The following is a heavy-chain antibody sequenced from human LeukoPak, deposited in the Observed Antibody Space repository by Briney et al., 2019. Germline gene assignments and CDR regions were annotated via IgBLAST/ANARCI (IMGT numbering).Heavy chain of an antibody. CDR1: GGSIGSYY. J-gene: IGHJ5*02. V-gene: IGHV4-59*01. CDR2: IYYSGST. D-gene: IGHD3-22*01. CDR3: AREGPDYYDSSGYFLNWFDP. Sequence: SETLSLTCTVSGGSIGSYYWSWIRQPPGKGLEWIGYIYYSGSTNYNPSLKSRVTISVDTSKNQFSLKLSSVTAADTAVYYCAREGPDYYDSSGYFLNWFDPWGQGTLVTVSS.